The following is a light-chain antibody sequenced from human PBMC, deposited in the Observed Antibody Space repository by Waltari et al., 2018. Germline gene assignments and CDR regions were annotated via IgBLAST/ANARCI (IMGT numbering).Light chain of an antibody. CDR1: QRVPTH. Sequence: EIVMTQSPVTLSVSPGDTATLSCRASQRVPTHVAWYQEKPGRAPRILIYGASARVSGVPARFSGSGSETEFTLTINSLQAEDVAFYYCHQYYTTPRTFGQGTKVEIK. V-gene: IGKV3-15*01. CDR3: HQYYTTPRT. J-gene: IGKJ1*01. CDR2: GAS.